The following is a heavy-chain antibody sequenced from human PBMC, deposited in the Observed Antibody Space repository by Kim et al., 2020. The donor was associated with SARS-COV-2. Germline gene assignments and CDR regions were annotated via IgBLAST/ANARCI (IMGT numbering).Heavy chain of an antibody. Sequence: GSTDYADSVKGRFRISRAKSKNTLYLQMNSLRAEETAVYYCAKDPHVRGYWGQGTLVTVSS. V-gene: IGHV3-23*01. J-gene: IGHJ4*02. CDR3: AKDPHVRGY. D-gene: IGHD3-10*02. CDR2: GST.